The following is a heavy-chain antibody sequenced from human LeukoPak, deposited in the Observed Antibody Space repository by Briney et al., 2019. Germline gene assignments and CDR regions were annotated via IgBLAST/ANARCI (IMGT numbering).Heavy chain of an antibody. D-gene: IGHD3-16*01. J-gene: IGHJ4*02. V-gene: IGHV3-11*03. CDR3: ARTYTRAFHY. Sequence: GGSLRLSCAASGFTFSDYYMSWIRQAPGKGLEWVSYISSSRSYTNYADSVKGRFTISRDNAKNSLYLQMNSLRAEDTAVYYCARTYTRAFHYWGQGTLVTVSS. CDR2: ISSSRSYT. CDR1: GFTFSDYY.